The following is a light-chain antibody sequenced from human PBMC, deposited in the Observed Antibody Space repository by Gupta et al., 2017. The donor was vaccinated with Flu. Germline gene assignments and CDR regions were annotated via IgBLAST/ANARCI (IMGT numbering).Light chain of an antibody. Sequence: DIQKSQSPSPLSASVGDRVTITCQASQDVGKYLNWFQQKPGRAPKLLIYDASNLEPGVPSRFSGSASGTEFTLTISSLQPEDVGTYHCQQYESHPHTFGEGTKVEIK. V-gene: IGKV1-33*01. CDR2: DAS. CDR3: QQYESHPHT. J-gene: IGKJ2*01. CDR1: QDVGKY.